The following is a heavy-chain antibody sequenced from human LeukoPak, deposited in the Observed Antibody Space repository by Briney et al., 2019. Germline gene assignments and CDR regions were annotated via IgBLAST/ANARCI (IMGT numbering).Heavy chain of an antibody. CDR1: GFTFSHYW. CDR3: ARDSGRFYIDY. CDR2: INQDGSEE. J-gene: IGHJ4*02. V-gene: IGHV3-7*03. D-gene: IGHD1-26*01. Sequence: GGSLRLSCAASGFTFSHYWMTWVRQAPGKGLEWVANINQDGSEEFYVDSLKGRFTISRDNAKNSLYLQINSLRADDTAIYYCARDSGRFYIDYWGQGTLVTVSS.